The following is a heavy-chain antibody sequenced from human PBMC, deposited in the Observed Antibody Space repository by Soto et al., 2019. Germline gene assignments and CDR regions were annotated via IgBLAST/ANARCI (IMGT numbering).Heavy chain of an antibody. J-gene: IGHJ4*02. V-gene: IGHV4-30-4*01. CDR1: GGSISSGDYY. D-gene: IGHD3-22*01. CDR2: IYYSGST. CDR3: ARAFDDSSGYYGGLGY. Sequence: QVQLQESGPGLVKPSQTLSLTCTVSGGSISSGDYYWSWIRQPPGKGLEWIGYIYYSGSTYYNPSLKSRLTISVDTSKNQFSLRLSPVTAADTAVYYCARAFDDSSGYYGGLGYWGQGTLVTVSS.